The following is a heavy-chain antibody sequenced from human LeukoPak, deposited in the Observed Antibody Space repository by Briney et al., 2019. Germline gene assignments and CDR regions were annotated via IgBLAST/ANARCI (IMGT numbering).Heavy chain of an antibody. D-gene: IGHD3-9*01. CDR3: ARSYYDILTGYYPSLGY. CDR2: IYYSGST. Sequence: SETLSLACTVSGGSISSYYWSWIRQPPGKGLEWIGYIYYSGSTNYNPSLKSRVTISVDTSKNQFSLKLSSVTAADTAVYYCARSYYDILTGYYPSLGYWGQGTLVTVSS. V-gene: IGHV4-59*08. CDR1: GGSISSYY. J-gene: IGHJ4*02.